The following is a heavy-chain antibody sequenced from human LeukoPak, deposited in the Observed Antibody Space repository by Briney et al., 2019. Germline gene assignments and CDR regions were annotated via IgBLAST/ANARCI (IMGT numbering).Heavy chain of an antibody. V-gene: IGHV5-10-1*01. CDR3: ARRARDGMDV. CDR2: IDPSDSYT. J-gene: IGHJ6*04. CDR1: GYSFTSYW. Sequence: GESLKISCKGSGYSFTSYWIGWVRQMPGKGLEWMGRIDPSDSYTNYSPSFQGHVTTSADKSISTAYLQWSSLKASDTAMYYCARRARDGMDVWGKGTTVTVSS.